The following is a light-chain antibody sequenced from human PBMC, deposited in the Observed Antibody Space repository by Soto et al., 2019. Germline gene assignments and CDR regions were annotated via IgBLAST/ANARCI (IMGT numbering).Light chain of an antibody. V-gene: IGKV3-11*01. Sequence: EIVLTQSPATLSLSPGERATLSCRASQSVSSYLAWYQQKPGQAPRLLIYDASNRATGIPARFSGSVSGTDFTLPISSLEPEDFAVYDGQQRSNWPPITFGQGTRLEIK. CDR2: DAS. J-gene: IGKJ5*01. CDR1: QSVSSY. CDR3: QQRSNWPPIT.